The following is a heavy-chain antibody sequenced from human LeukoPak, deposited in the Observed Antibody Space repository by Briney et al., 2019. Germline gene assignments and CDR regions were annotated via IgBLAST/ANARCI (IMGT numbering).Heavy chain of an antibody. CDR2: IKQDGSEE. CDR1: GFTFSSFW. D-gene: IGHD3-10*01. V-gene: IGHV3-7*01. Sequence: GGSLRLSCAASGFTFSSFWMSWVRQAPGKGLEWVDNIKQDGSEEYYVDSVRGRFTISRDNAKNSLYLQMNSLRAEDTAVYYCARVDYYGSGSYVFDYWGQGTLVTVSS. CDR3: ARVDYYGSGSYVFDY. J-gene: IGHJ4*02.